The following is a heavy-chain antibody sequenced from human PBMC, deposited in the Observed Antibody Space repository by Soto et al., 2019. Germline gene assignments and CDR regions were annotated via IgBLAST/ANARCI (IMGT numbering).Heavy chain of an antibody. D-gene: IGHD6-19*01. CDR3: ARDPSAVAGT. Sequence: GXSLRLSCAASGFTFSGYSMNWVRQAPGKGLEWVSSISSSSSYIYYADSVKGRFTISRDNAKNSLYLQMPSLRAEDTAVYYCARDPSAVAGTWGQGTLVTVSS. CDR2: ISSSSSYI. J-gene: IGHJ4*02. CDR1: GFTFSGYS. V-gene: IGHV3-21*01.